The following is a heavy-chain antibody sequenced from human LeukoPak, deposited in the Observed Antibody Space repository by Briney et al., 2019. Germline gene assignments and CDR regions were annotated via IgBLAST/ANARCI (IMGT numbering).Heavy chain of an antibody. CDR3: ARHFAYSSSSYFDY. CDR2: VYYTGST. Sequence: SETLSLNCTGSGGTVSSYYWSWIRQPPGKGLEWIGYVYYTGSTNYNPSLKSRVTMFEDKSKNQFSLRLYSVTVADTAVYYCARHFAYSSSSYFDYWGQGSLVTVSS. V-gene: IGHV4-59*08. D-gene: IGHD6-6*01. J-gene: IGHJ4*02. CDR1: GGTVSSYY.